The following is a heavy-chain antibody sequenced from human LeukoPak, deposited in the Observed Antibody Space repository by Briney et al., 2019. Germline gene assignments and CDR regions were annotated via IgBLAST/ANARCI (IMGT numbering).Heavy chain of an antibody. V-gene: IGHV1-2*02. CDR3: ARVYDILTGYSN. D-gene: IGHD3-9*01. CDR2: INPNSGGT. CDR1: GYTFTGYY. J-gene: IGHJ4*02. Sequence: ASVKVSCKASGYTFTGYYIHWVRQAPGQGLEWMGWINPNSGGTNYAQKFQGRVTMTSDTSISTAYMELSRLTSDDTAVYYCARVYDILTGYSNWGQGTLVTVSS.